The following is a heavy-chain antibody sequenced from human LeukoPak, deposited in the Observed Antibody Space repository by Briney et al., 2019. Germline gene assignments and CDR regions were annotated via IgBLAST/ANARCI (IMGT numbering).Heavy chain of an antibody. CDR3: AREVRGGKGSIIVAGLDY. V-gene: IGHV1-18*01. CDR2: ISAYNGNT. D-gene: IGHD6-19*01. CDR1: GYTFTSYG. J-gene: IGHJ4*02. Sequence: GASVKVSCKASGYTFTSYGISWVRQAPGQGLEWMGWISAYNGNTNYAQKLQGRVTMTTDTSTSTAYMELRSLRSDDTAVYYCAREVRGGKGSIIVAGLDYWGQGTLVTVSS.